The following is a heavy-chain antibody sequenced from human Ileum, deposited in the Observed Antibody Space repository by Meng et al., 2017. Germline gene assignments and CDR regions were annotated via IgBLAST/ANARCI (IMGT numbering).Heavy chain of an antibody. J-gene: IGHJ4*02. CDR2: TSTYNSNR. Sequence: QVHLVQSGPEVRKPGASVKVSCQSSGYSCTNYGINWLRQAPGKGIEGMGWTSTYNSNRNYAQSLQGRVTMTTDTCTTTAYMELRSLTFDDTAVYYCARGRHCSSTTCYLSDSWGQGTLVTVSS. D-gene: IGHD2-2*01. V-gene: IGHV1-18*01. CDR1: GYSCTNYG. CDR3: ARGRHCSSTTCYLSDS.